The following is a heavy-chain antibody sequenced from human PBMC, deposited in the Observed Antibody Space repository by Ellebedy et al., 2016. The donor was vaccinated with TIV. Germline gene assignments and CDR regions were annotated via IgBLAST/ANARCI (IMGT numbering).Heavy chain of an antibody. V-gene: IGHV2-70*12. Sequence: SGPTLVKPTQTLTLTCTFSGFSLTTDGMCVSWIRQPSGKALEWLARIDWDDDEFYSTSLKTRLTISKDTSKNQVVLTVTNVDPMDTATYFCAHRQTLSGSWNFGSFDYWGQGSLVTVSS. CDR1: GFSLTTDGMC. CDR2: IDWDDDE. CDR3: AHRQTLSGSWNFGSFDY. D-gene: IGHD1-26*01. J-gene: IGHJ4*02.